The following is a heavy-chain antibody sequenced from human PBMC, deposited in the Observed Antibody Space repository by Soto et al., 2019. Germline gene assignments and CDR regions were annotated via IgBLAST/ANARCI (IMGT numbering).Heavy chain of an antibody. J-gene: IGHJ4*02. CDR3: AKGGWIQLRGVDY. CDR2: ITTSSSYI. D-gene: IGHD5-18*01. Sequence: EVQLVESGGGLDKPGGSLRLSCAASGFRFSSYSMNWVRQAPGKGLEWVASITTSSSYIQYADSVKGRFTISRDNAKNSPYLQMDSLRVEDTAVYYCAKGGWIQLRGVDYWGQGTLVTVSS. CDR1: GFRFSSYS. V-gene: IGHV3-21*01.